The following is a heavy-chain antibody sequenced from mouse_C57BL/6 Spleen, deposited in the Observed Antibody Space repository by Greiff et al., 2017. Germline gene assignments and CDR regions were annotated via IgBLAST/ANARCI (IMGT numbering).Heavy chain of an antibody. J-gene: IGHJ3*01. D-gene: IGHD2-4*01. CDR2: IWGVGST. CDR3: ASRGDYDGFAY. Sequence: VQGVESGPGLVAPSQSLSITCTVSGFSLTSYGVDWVRQSPGTGLEWLGVIWGVGSTNYNSALKSRLSISKDNSKSQVYLKMNSLQTEDTAMYYCASRGDYDGFAYWGQGTLVTVSA. CDR1: GFSLTSYG. V-gene: IGHV2-6*01.